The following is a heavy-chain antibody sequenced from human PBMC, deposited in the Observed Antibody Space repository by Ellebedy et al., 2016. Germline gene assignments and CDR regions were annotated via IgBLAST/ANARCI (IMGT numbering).Heavy chain of an antibody. D-gene: IGHD5-24*01. V-gene: IGHV1-69*10. J-gene: IGHJ4*02. Sequence: ASVKVSCKASGGTLNFYAINWVRQAPGQGLEWMGGVIPILDLSNYAQKFQGRVTITADKSTNTAYMELSSLRSEDTAVYYCARDAVRGGFNYVTDWGQGTLVTVSS. CDR3: ARDAVRGGFNYVTD. CDR2: VIPILDLS. CDR1: GGTLNFYA.